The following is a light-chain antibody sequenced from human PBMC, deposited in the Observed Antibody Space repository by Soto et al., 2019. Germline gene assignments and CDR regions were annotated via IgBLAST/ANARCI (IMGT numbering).Light chain of an antibody. J-gene: IGLJ2*01. CDR2: DVS. CDR1: SSDVGGYNY. Sequence: QSVLTQPASVSGSPGQSITISCTGTSSDVGGYNYVSWYQQHPGKAPKLMIYDVSNRPSGVSNRFSGSKSGNTASLTISGFQAEDEADYYCSSYTSSSTLLFGGGTKLTVL. V-gene: IGLV2-14*01. CDR3: SSYTSSSTLL.